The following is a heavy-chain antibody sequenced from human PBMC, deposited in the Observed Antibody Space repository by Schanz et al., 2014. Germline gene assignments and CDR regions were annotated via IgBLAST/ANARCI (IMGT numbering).Heavy chain of an antibody. J-gene: IGHJ4*02. CDR2: VNHGGYP. Sequence: QVQLQQWGAGLLKPSETLSLTCAFSGGSFSGYWWTWVRQSPGKGLEWIGEVNHGGYPNYNPPLKSRVTVSGDMPKKRFSLKLSSVTAADTAVYYCARGPDSTSADVTRGRRRYYFDYWGQGTLVTVSS. V-gene: IGHV4-34*01. CDR1: GGSFSGYW. D-gene: IGHD6-13*01. CDR3: ARGPDSTSADVTRGRRRYYFDY.